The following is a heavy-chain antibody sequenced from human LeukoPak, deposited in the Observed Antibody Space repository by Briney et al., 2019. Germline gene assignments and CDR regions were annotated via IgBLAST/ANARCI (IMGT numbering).Heavy chain of an antibody. CDR3: AKDRNSGWYFDY. CDR2: IRYDGSNK. CDR1: GFTFSSYG. Sequence: GGSLRLSCAASGFTFSSYGMHWVRQAPGKGLEWLAFIRYDGSNKYYADSVKGRFTISRDNSKNTLYLQMNSLRAEDTAVYYCAKDRNSGWYFDYWGQGTLVTVSS. V-gene: IGHV3-30*02. J-gene: IGHJ4*02. D-gene: IGHD6-19*01.